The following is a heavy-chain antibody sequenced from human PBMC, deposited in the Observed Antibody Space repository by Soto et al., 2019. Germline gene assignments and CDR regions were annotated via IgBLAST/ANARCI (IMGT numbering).Heavy chain of an antibody. V-gene: IGHV1-8*01. D-gene: IGHD3-16*02. CDR1: GYTFTSYD. Sequence: QVQLVQSGAEVKKPGASVKVSCKASGYTFTSYDINWVRQATGQGLEWMGWMNPNSGNTGYAQKFQGRVTMTRNTSISTAYRGLSSLRSEDTALYYCAGGRIMITFGGVFAPYGMDVWGQGTTVTVSS. CDR3: AGGRIMITFGGVFAPYGMDV. CDR2: MNPNSGNT. J-gene: IGHJ6*02.